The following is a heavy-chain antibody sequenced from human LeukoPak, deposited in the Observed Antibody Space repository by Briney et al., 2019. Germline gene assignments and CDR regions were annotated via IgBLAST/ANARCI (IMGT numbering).Heavy chain of an antibody. D-gene: IGHD2/OR15-2a*01. CDR3: AKGSFYCTSSTCPQYYYYMDV. CDR2: VRYDGSEK. J-gene: IGHJ6*03. CDR1: GFTFTRYG. V-gene: IGHV3-30*02. Sequence: GGSLRLSCAASGFTFTRYGMHWVRQAPGKGLEWVAFVRYDGSEKYYADSVKGRFTISRDDSRDTVFLQMNSLTAEDTAVYYCAKGSFYCTSSTCPQYYYYMDVWGTGTTVTVSS.